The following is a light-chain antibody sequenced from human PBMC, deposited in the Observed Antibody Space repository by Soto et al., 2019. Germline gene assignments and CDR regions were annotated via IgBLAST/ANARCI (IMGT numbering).Light chain of an antibody. CDR1: QTIRNY. CDR2: ATS. V-gene: IGKV1-39*01. J-gene: IGKJ5*01. CDR3: QQSYSTPT. Sequence: DIQMTQSPSSLSASVGDRVTITCRASQTIRNYLNWYLQKPGKAPKLLIYATSSLQSGVPSRFSGSGSGTDFTLTISSLQPEDFATYYCQQSYSTPTFGQGTRLEIK.